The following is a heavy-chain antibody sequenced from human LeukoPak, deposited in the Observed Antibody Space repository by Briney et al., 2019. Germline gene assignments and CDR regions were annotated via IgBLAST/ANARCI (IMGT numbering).Heavy chain of an antibody. J-gene: IGHJ3*02. CDR1: GFNFRSYE. CDR3: ASEVLREDAFDI. Sequence: GGALRLSFGASGFNFRSYEVNWVRQAPGKGVEWVSCISRSGSTIYYADSVKGRFTISRDNAKNSLYLQMNSLRAEDTPVYYCASEVLREDAFDIWGQAIMVTVSS. D-gene: IGHD1-26*01. CDR2: ISRSGSTI. V-gene: IGHV3-48*03.